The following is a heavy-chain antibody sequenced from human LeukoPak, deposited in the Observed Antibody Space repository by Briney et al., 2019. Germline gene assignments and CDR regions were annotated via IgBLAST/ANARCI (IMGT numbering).Heavy chain of an antibody. CDR1: GFTFSNAW. CDR2: IKSKTDGGTT. V-gene: IGHV3-15*01. D-gene: IGHD7-27*01. CDR3: AKDLGYFDY. Sequence: GGSLRLSCAASGFTFSNAWMSWVRQAPGKGLEWVGRIKSKTDGGTTDYAAPVKGRFTISRDNSKNTLYLQMNSLRAEDTAVYYCAKDLGYFDYWGQGTLVTVSS. J-gene: IGHJ4*02.